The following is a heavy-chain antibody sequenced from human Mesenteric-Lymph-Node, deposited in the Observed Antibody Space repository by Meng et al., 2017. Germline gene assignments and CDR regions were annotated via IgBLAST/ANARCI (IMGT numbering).Heavy chain of an antibody. CDR3: ARGREWELLVYYYYGMDV. CDR2: ISSSSSYI. J-gene: IGHJ6*02. V-gene: IGHV3-21*01. CDR1: GFTFSSYS. D-gene: IGHD1-26*01. Sequence: ETLSLTCAASGFTFSSYSMNWVRQAPGKGLEWVSSISSSSSYIYYADSVKGRFTISRDNAKNSLYLQMNSLRAEDTAVYYCARGREWELLVYYYYGMDVWGQGTTVTVSS.